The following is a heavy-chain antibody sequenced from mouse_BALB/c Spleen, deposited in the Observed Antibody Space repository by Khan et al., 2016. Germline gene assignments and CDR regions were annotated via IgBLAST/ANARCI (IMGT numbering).Heavy chain of an antibody. CDR2: IDPFNGGT. D-gene: IGHD1-1*01. CDR1: GYSFTSYY. J-gene: IGHJ4*01. CDR3: ASSTQSFYAMDY. V-gene: IGHV1S135*01. Sequence: VQLKQSGPELMKPGASVKISCKASGYSFTSYYMHWVKQSHGKSLEWIGYIDPFNGGTSYNQKFKGKATLTVDKSSSTAYMHLSSLTSEDSAVYYWASSTQSFYAMDYWGQGTSVTVSS.